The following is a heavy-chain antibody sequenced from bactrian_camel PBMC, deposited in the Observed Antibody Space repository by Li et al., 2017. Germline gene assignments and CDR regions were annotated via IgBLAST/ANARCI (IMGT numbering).Heavy chain of an antibody. J-gene: IGHJ4*01. Sequence: EVQLVESGGESVQAGGSLRLSCEISLYIYSSYCMGWFRQAPGKAREGVSSISSPVGTTYYRDDSVKDRFTISLDNADNTLYLQMDSLQPEDTAMYYCAADRGGLGHGGSRGHVLFAANANYYGQGTQVTVS. CDR1: LYIYSSYC. V-gene: IGHV3S19*01. D-gene: IGHD2*01. CDR2: ISSPVGTT. CDR3: AADRGGLGHGGSRGHVLFAANANY.